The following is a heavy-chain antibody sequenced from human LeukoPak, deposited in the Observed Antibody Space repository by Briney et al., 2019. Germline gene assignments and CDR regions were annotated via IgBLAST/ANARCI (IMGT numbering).Heavy chain of an antibody. D-gene: IGHD6-13*01. CDR1: GHSFTTYW. Sequence: LGESLKISCKGSGHSFTTYWIGWVRQMPGKGLEWMGIIYPGDSETRYSPSFQGQVTISADKSISTAFLQWSSLKTSDTAIYYCASTIAAAGIGQNTFDIWGQGTVVAVSS. CDR2: IYPGDSET. CDR3: ASTIAAAGIGQNTFDI. J-gene: IGHJ3*02. V-gene: IGHV5-51*01.